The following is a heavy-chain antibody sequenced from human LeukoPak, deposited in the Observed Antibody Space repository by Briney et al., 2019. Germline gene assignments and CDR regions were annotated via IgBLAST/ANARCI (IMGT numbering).Heavy chain of an antibody. V-gene: IGHV3-33*06. CDR3: AKDPDGVDY. Sequence: PGRSLRLSCAASGFTFSDYGMHWVRQAPGKGLEWVAVVWNDGSNTYYADSVKGRFTISRDNSKNTLYLQMNSLRAEDTAVYYCAKDPDGVDYWGQGTLVTVSS. CDR1: GFTFSDYG. D-gene: IGHD3-16*01. J-gene: IGHJ4*02. CDR2: VWNDGSNT.